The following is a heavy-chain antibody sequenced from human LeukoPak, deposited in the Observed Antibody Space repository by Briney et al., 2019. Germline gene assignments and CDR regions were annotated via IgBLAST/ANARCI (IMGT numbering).Heavy chain of an antibody. Sequence: SETLSLTCTVSGGSNSSYYWSWIRQPPGKGLEWIGYIYYSGSTNYNPSLKSRVTISVDTSKNQFSLKLSSVTAADTAVYYCAREDSSGYYYFDYWGQGTLVTVSS. D-gene: IGHD3-22*01. CDR3: AREDSSGYYYFDY. J-gene: IGHJ4*02. CDR1: GGSNSSYY. CDR2: IYYSGST. V-gene: IGHV4-59*01.